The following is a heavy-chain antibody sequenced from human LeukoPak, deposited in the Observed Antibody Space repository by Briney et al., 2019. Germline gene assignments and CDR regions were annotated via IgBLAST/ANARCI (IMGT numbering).Heavy chain of an antibody. J-gene: IGHJ5*02. V-gene: IGHV1-8*03. CDR3: ARGYYDTSEYSVRFDP. CDR2: MNPNSGNT. Sequence: ASVKVSCKASGYTFTSFDINWVRQATGQGLEWMGWMNPNSGNTGYAQKFQGRVTITRNTSITTAHMELSRLRSEDTAVYYCARGYYDTSEYSVRFDPWGQGTLVTVSS. CDR1: GYTFTSFD. D-gene: IGHD3-22*01.